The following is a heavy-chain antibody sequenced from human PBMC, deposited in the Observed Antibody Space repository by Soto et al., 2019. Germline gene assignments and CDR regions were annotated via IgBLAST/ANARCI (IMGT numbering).Heavy chain of an antibody. D-gene: IGHD2-15*01. V-gene: IGHV3-30*18. CDR3: AKEVLLRYYYYGMDV. CDR1: GFTFSSYG. CDR2: ISYDGSNK. Sequence: QVQLVESGGGVVQPGRSLRLSCAASGFTFSSYGMHWVRQAPGKGLEWVAVISYDGSNKYYADSVKGRFTISRDNSKNTLYLQMNSLRAEDTAVYYCAKEVLLRYYYYGMDVWGKGTTVTVSS. J-gene: IGHJ6*04.